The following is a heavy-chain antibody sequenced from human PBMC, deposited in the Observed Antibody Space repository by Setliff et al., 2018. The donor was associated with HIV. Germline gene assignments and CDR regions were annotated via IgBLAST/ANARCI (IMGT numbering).Heavy chain of an antibody. CDR2: MYYSGGT. CDR3: ARGGLTAAGTLLLVGYFDY. J-gene: IGHJ4*02. V-gene: IGHV4-59*01. D-gene: IGHD6-13*01. CDR1: GGSISSYY. Sequence: PSETLSLTCNVSGGSISSYYWNWIRQSPGKGLQWIGYMYYSGGTTYNPSLKSRVAISADRSKNQFSLQLSSVTAADTAVYYCARGGLTAAGTLLLVGYFDYWGQGTLVTVSS.